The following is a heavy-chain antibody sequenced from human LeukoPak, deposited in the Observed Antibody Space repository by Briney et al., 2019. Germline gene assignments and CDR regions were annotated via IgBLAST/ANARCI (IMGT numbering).Heavy chain of an antibody. Sequence: PGGSLRLSCAASGFTVSHNYMTWVRQAPGKGLESASIIYSGGSTYYADSVKGRFTISRDNSKNTLYLQMNSLRAEDTAVYYCGILPGSGHWGQGTLVTVSS. D-gene: IGHD2-15*01. CDR3: GILPGSGH. J-gene: IGHJ1*01. CDR2: IYSGGST. CDR1: GFTVSHNY. V-gene: IGHV3-53*01.